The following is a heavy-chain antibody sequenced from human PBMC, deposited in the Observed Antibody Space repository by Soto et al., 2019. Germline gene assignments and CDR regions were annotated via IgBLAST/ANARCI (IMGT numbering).Heavy chain of an antibody. D-gene: IGHD3-16*01. Sequence: SETLSLTCNVSGSISTYYLMWIRQPPGKGLEWIGYISYSGTTNYSPSLENRVTISIDTSKKQLSLKLSSVTTADTAVYYCARDDYKDGGNNWFDPWGQGTLVTVSS. CDR1: GSISTYY. CDR2: ISYSGTT. V-gene: IGHV4-59*01. J-gene: IGHJ5*02. CDR3: ARDDYKDGGNNWFDP.